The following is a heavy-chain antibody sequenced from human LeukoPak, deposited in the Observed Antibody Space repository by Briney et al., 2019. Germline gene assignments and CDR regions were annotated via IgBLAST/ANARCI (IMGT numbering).Heavy chain of an antibody. V-gene: IGHV4-34*01. D-gene: IGHD3-16*01. CDR3: ASSGGSRAV. Sequence: SETLSLTCAVYGGSFSGYYWSWIRQPPGKELEWIGEINHSGSTNYNPSLKSRVTISVDTSKNQFSLKLSSVTAADTAVYYCASSGGSRAVWGQGTLVTVSS. J-gene: IGHJ4*02. CDR2: INHSGST. CDR1: GGSFSGYY.